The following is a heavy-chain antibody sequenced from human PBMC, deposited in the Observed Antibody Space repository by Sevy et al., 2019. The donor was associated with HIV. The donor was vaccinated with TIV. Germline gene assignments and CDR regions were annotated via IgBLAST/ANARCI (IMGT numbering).Heavy chain of an antibody. Sequence: SETLSLICTVSGDSITNYYWSWIRQPPGKGLQWIGYHYYSGSTNYNPSLKSRVTISVDTSKNQISLKLSSVTAADTAVYYCARNSAYYYYGVDVWGPGTTVTVS. CDR1: GDSITNYY. D-gene: IGHD2-21*01. CDR3: ARNSAYYYYGVDV. V-gene: IGHV4-59*01. J-gene: IGHJ6*02. CDR2: HYYSGST.